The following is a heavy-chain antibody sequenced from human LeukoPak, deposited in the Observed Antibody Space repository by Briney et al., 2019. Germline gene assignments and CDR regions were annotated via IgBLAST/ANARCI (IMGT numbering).Heavy chain of an antibody. CDR3: TRAGPYCSSTSCYDYFDY. CDR1: GFTFGDYA. J-gene: IGHJ4*02. V-gene: IGHV3-49*04. D-gene: IGHD2-2*01. Sequence: GGSLRLSCTASGFTFGDYAMSWVRQAPGKGLEWVGFIRSKAYGGTTEYAASVKGRFTISRDDSKSIAYLQMNSLKTEDTAVYYCTRAGPYCSSTSCYDYFDYWGQGTLVTVSS. CDR2: IRSKAYGGTT.